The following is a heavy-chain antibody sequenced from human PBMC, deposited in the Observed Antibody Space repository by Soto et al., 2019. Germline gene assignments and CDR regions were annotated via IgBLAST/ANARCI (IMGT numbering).Heavy chain of an antibody. CDR3: VRAIGHYGMDV. D-gene: IGHD3-22*01. Sequence: PGGSLRLSCVASGFIFSNCWMHWVRQAPGMGLVWVSHINSDGSSTTYADSEKGRFTISRDNAKNTLYLQMNSLRAEDTAVYYCVRAIGHYGMDVWGRGTTVTVSS. CDR2: INSDGSST. V-gene: IGHV3-74*01. J-gene: IGHJ6*02. CDR1: GFIFSNCW.